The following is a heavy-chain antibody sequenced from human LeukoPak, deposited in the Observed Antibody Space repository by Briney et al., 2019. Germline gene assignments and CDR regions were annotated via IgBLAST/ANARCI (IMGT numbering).Heavy chain of an antibody. D-gene: IGHD1-7*01. V-gene: IGHV3-7*01. CDR1: GFTFSTYW. CDR3: ARDNWDYHFDF. Sequence: GGSLRLSCVASGFTFSTYWMTWVRQAPGKGLEWVASINQDGGERYYVDSVRGRFTISRDNAKKSLYLQMNSLRAEDTAVFYCARDNWDYHFDFRGQGTLVTVSS. J-gene: IGHJ4*02. CDR2: INQDGGER.